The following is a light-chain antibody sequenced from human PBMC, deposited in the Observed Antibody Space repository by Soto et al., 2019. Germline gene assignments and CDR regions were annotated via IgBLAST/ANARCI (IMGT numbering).Light chain of an antibody. CDR2: AAS. CDR3: QQCHNWPLT. V-gene: IGKV3-15*01. CDR1: QSISTE. Sequence: DIVMTQSPATLSVSPGERATLSCRASQSISTELAWYQQKPGQPPRLLIYAASTRATGVPSRFTGSGSGSEFTLTNSGLQSQDFAVYYCQQCHNWPLTFGQGTRLE. J-gene: IGKJ2*01.